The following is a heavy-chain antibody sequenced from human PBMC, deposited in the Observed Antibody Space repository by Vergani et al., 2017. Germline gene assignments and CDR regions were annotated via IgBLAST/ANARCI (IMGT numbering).Heavy chain of an antibody. CDR1: GFTFSNAW. J-gene: IGHJ6*03. CDR3: TTPDVWSGYLYYYYHMDV. V-gene: IGHV3-15*01. CDR2: IKSKTDGGTT. D-gene: IGHD3-3*01. Sequence: EVQLVESGGGLVKPGGSLRLSCAASGFTFSNAWMSWVRQAPGKGLEWVGRIKSKTDGGTTDYAAPVKGRFTISRDDSKNTLYLQMNSLTTEDTAVYYCTTPDVWSGYLYYYYHMDVWGKGTTVTVSS.